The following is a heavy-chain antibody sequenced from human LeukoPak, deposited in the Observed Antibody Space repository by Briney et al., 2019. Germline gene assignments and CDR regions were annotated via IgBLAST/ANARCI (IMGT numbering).Heavy chain of an antibody. D-gene: IGHD3-16*02. J-gene: IGHJ4*02. CDR2: IIPIFGTA. Sequence: GASVKVSCKASGGTFSSYAISWVRQAPGQGLEWMGGIIPIFGTANYAQKFQGRVTITADESTSTAYMELSSLRSEDTAVYYCARGPGYDYVWGSYRRSSGPYYFDYWGQGTLVTVSS. CDR3: ARGPGYDYVWGSYRRSSGPYYFDY. V-gene: IGHV1-69*13. CDR1: GGTFSSYA.